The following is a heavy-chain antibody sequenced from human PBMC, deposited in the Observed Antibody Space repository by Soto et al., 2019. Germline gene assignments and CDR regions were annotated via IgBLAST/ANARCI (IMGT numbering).Heavy chain of an antibody. V-gene: IGHV4-30-2*01. Sequence: QLQLQESGSGLVKPSQTLSLTCAVSGGSISSGGYSWSWIRQPPGKGLEWIGYIYHSGSTYYNPSLKRRVTIPVVRSKNQFSLKLRSVTAADTAVYYCSRGLGPLWCGELFQDYYYYGMDVWGQGTTVTVSS. CDR2: IYHSGST. CDR3: SRGLGPLWCGELFQDYYYYGMDV. D-gene: IGHD3-10*01. J-gene: IGHJ6*02. CDR1: GGSISSGGYS.